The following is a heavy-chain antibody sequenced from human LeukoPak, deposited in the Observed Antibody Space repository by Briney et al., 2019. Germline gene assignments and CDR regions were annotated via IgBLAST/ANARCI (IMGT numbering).Heavy chain of an antibody. CDR1: GGSISSYY. D-gene: IGHD3-10*01. CDR3: ARDQWGLWFGEPSYLYYYMDV. J-gene: IGHJ6*03. CDR2: IYTSGST. V-gene: IGHV4-4*07. Sequence: SETLSLTCTVSGGSISSYYWSWIRQPAGKGLEWIGRIYTSGSTSYNPSLKSRVTMSVDTSKNQFSLKLSSVTAADTAVYYCARDQWGLWFGEPSYLYYYMDVWGKGTTVTISS.